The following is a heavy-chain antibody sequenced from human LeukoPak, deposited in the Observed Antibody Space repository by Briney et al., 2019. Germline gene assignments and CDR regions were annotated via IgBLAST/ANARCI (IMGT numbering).Heavy chain of an antibody. CDR3: ARGESAHYYDSSGYYSEKRNWFDP. V-gene: IGHV4-4*07. CDR2: IYTSGST. D-gene: IGHD3-22*01. J-gene: IGHJ5*02. CDR1: GGSISSYY. Sequence: SETLSLTCTVSGGSISSYYWSWIRQPAGKGLEWIGRIYTSGSTNYNPSLKSRVTMSVDTSKNQFSLKLSSVTAADTAVYYCARGESAHYYDSSGYYSEKRNWFDPWGQGTLVTVSS.